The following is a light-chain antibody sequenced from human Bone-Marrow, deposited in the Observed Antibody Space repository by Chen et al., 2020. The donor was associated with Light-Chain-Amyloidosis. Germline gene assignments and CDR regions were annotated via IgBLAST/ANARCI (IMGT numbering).Light chain of an antibody. CDR2: RAS. Sequence: EIVLTQSPGTLSLSPGERATLSCRATQSVGRNYLAWYQQKVGQAPRLLIYRASSRVTVIPDRFSGSGSGTDFTLTISRLEPEDFAVYYCQQYASSPLTFGGGTKVGIK. CDR3: QQYASSPLT. J-gene: IGKJ4*01. CDR1: QSVGRNY. V-gene: IGKV3-20*01.